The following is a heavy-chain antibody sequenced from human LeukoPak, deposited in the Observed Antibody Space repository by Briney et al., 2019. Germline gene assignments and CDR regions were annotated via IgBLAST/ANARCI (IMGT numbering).Heavy chain of an antibody. J-gene: IGHJ4*02. V-gene: IGHV4-34*01. Sequence: SETLSLTCAVYGGSFSGYYWSWIRQPPGKGLEWIGEINHSGSTNYNPSLKSRVTISVDTSKNQFSLKLSSVTAADTAVYYCARQVKNYYDSSGYENYFDYWGQGTLVTVSS. CDR2: INHSGST. CDR3: ARQVKNYYDSSGYENYFDY. CDR1: GGSFSGYY. D-gene: IGHD3-22*01.